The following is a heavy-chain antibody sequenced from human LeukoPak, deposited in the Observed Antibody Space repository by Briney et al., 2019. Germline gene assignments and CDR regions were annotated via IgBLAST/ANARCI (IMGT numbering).Heavy chain of an antibody. CDR3: ATPSTFLGDLDAFDI. CDR2: ISGSGGST. CDR1: GFNFSSLE. D-gene: IGHD2/OR15-2a*01. J-gene: IGHJ3*02. Sequence: GGSLRLSFAASGFNFSSLEMNWVGQAPGKGLEWVSAISGSGGSTYYADSAKGRFTISRDNSKNTLYLQMNSLRAEDTAVYYCATPSTFLGDLDAFDIWGQGTMVTVSS. V-gene: IGHV3-23*01.